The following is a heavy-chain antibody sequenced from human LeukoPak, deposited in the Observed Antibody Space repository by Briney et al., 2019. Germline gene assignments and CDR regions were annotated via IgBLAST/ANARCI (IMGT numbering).Heavy chain of an antibody. CDR3: AKVAVRSSGWYYHYYYMDV. Sequence: GGSLRLSCAASGFTFSSYGMHWVRQAPGKGLEWVAVISYDGSNKYYADSVKGRFTISRDNSKNTLYLQMNSLRAEDTAVYYCAKVAVRSSGWYYHYYYMDVWGKGTTVTVSS. J-gene: IGHJ6*03. D-gene: IGHD6-19*01. CDR2: ISYDGSNK. V-gene: IGHV3-30*18. CDR1: GFTFSSYG.